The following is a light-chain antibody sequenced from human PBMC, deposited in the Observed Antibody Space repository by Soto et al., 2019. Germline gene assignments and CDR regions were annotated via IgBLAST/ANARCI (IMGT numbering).Light chain of an antibody. CDR1: QRISGW. CDR2: DVS. J-gene: IGKJ1*01. CDR3: QQYDSFSVT. V-gene: IGKV1-5*01. Sequence: DIQMTQSPSTLSASVGDTVTITCRASQRISGWLAWHHQKPGTAPTLLIYDVSALKRGVPPRFSGSGSGTEFTHTISRQQPEDFATHYCQQYDSFSVTFGQGTKVDIK.